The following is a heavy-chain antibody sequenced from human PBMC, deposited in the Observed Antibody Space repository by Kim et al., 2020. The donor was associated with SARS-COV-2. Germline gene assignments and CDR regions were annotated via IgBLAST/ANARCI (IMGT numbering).Heavy chain of an antibody. D-gene: IGHD4-17*01. V-gene: IGHV1-2*02. J-gene: IGHJ5*02. Sequence: QSIQGRFTMTRDTSINTAYMELSVLTSDDTAVYYCARLVRHTVAKLGWLDPWGQGTLVTVSS. CDR3: ARLVRHTVAKLGWLDP.